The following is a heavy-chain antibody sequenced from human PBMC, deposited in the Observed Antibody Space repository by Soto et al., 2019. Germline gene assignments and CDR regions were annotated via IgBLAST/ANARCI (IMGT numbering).Heavy chain of an antibody. Sequence: EVQLLESGGGLVQPGGSLRLSCAASGFTFSSYAMSWVRQAPGKRLEWVSAISGSGGNTYNADSVKGRFTISRDNSKNTLYLQMNSLRAEDTAVYYCAKGPNSVYALHNHWDQGTLVTVSS. D-gene: IGHD5-12*01. J-gene: IGHJ4*02. CDR2: ISGSGGNT. CDR3: AKGPNSVYALHNH. CDR1: GFTFSSYA. V-gene: IGHV3-23*01.